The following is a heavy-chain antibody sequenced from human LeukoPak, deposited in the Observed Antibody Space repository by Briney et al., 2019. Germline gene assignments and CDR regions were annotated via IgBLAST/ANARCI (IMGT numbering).Heavy chain of an antibody. Sequence: ASVKVSCKASGYTFTGYYMHWVRQAPGQGLEWMGIINPSGGSTSYAQKFQGRVTMTRDMSTSTVYMELSSLRSEDTAVYYCAREKPKYYDILTGYYWYYYYMDVWGKGTTVTISS. D-gene: IGHD3-9*01. CDR1: GYTFTGYY. V-gene: IGHV1-46*01. CDR3: AREKPKYYDILTGYYWYYYYMDV. CDR2: INPSGGST. J-gene: IGHJ6*03.